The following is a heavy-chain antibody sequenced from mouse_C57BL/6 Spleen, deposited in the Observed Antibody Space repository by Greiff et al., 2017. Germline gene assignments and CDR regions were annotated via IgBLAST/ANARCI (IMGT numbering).Heavy chain of an antibody. Sequence: QVQLQQPGAELVKPGASVKLSCKASGYTFTSYWMHWVKQRPGQGLEWIGMIHPDSGSTNYNEKFKSKAPLTVDKSSSTAYMQLSSLTSEDSAVYYCARDYDYARYYAMDYWGQGTSVTVSS. CDR3: ARDYDYARYYAMDY. D-gene: IGHD2-4*01. V-gene: IGHV1-64*01. CDR1: GYTFTSYW. CDR2: IHPDSGST. J-gene: IGHJ4*01.